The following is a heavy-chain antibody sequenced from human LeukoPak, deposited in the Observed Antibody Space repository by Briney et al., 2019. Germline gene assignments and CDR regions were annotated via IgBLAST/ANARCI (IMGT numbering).Heavy chain of an antibody. J-gene: IGHJ5*02. CDR2: INPNSGGT. CDR1: GGTFISDA. Sequence: SVKVSSKASGGTFISDAISWVCHAPGEGLVWGGGINPNSGGTNNAHKFQGRVTMTRDTSISTAYMELSRLRSDDTAVYYRAREWPYYDILSGYSHNWFDPWGQGTLVTVSS. D-gene: IGHD3-9*01. V-gene: IGHV1-2*02. CDR3: AREWPYYDILSGYSHNWFDP.